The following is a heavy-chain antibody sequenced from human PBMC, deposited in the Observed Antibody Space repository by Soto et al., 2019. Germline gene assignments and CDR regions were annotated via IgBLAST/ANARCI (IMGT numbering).Heavy chain of an antibody. V-gene: IGHV1-8*01. CDR1: GYTFTSYD. Sequence: ASVKVSCKASGYTFTSYDINWVRQATGQGLEWMGWMNPNSGNTGYAQKFQGRVTMTRNTFISTAYMELSSLRSEDTAVYYCARAPPYYDFWSGYYIRGVGSHYGMDVWGQGTTVTVSS. CDR3: ARAPPYYDFWSGYYIRGVGSHYGMDV. CDR2: MNPNSGNT. D-gene: IGHD3-3*01. J-gene: IGHJ6*02.